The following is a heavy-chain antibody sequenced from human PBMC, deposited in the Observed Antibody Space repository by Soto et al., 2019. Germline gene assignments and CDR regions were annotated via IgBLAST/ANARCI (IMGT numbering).Heavy chain of an antibody. D-gene: IGHD2-15*01. Sequence: QVQLVQSGAEVKKPGASVKVSCKASGYTFTSYYMHWVRQAPGQGLEWMGIIDPSGGGTSYAQKFQGRLTMTRDTSTSTVYMELSSLRSEDTAVYYCARDRVDCSGGNSWRSVEDTWGQGTLVTVSS. J-gene: IGHJ5*02. CDR1: GYTFTSYY. CDR3: ARDRVDCSGGNSWRSVEDT. V-gene: IGHV1-46*01. CDR2: IDPSGGGT.